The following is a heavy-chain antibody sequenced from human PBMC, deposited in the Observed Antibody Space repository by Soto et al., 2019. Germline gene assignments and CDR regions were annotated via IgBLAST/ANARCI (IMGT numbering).Heavy chain of an antibody. V-gene: IGHV4-34*01. CDR1: GGSFNEYY. J-gene: IGHJ5*02. D-gene: IGHD2-15*01. CDR2: INHSGST. CDR3: ARLRCSGSSCYPDWFDP. Sequence: SETLSLTCAVYGGSFNEYYWTWIRQPPGKGLEWIGEINHSGSTNYNPSLKSRLTISVDTSKNQFSLKLSSVTAADTAVYYCARLRCSGSSCYPDWFDPWGHGTLVTVSS.